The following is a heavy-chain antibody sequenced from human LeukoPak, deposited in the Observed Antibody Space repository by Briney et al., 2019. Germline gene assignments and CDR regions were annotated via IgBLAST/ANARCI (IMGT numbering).Heavy chain of an antibody. CDR3: ARVGSYDSSGYYFG. Sequence: SETLSLTCTVSGGSISSSSYYWGWIRQPPGKGLEWIGSIYYSGSTYYNPSLKSRVTISVDTSKNQFSLKLSSVTAADTAVYYCARVGSYDSSGYYFGGGQGTLVTVSS. V-gene: IGHV4-39*01. D-gene: IGHD3-22*01. J-gene: IGHJ4*02. CDR1: GGSISSSSYY. CDR2: IYYSGST.